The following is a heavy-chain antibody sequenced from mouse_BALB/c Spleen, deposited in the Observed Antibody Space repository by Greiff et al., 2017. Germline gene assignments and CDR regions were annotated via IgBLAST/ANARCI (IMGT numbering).Heavy chain of an antibody. J-gene: IGHJ2*01. D-gene: IGHD2-14*01. Sequence: VQLQQPGAELVRPGASVKLSCKASGYTFTSYWINWVKQRPGQGLEWIGNIYPSDSYTNYNQKFKDKATLTVDKSSSTAYMQLSSPTSEDSAVYYCTSGTNYFDYWGQGTTLTVSS. CDR3: TSGTNYFDY. V-gene: IGHV1-69*02. CDR1: GYTFTSYW. CDR2: IYPSDSYT.